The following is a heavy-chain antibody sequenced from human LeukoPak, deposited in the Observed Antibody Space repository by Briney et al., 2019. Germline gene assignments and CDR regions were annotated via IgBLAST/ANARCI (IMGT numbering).Heavy chain of an antibody. V-gene: IGHV1-18*01. D-gene: IGHD4-17*01. J-gene: IGHJ3*02. CDR1: GYTFSSHG. CDR3: ARSTTKAFDI. CDR2: ISAYNGNT. Sequence: ASVKVSCRASGYTFSSHGISWVRQALGQGLEWMAWISAYNGNTNYAQKLQGRVTMTTDTSTSTAYMELRSLRSDDTAVYYCARSTTKAFDICGQGTMVTVSS.